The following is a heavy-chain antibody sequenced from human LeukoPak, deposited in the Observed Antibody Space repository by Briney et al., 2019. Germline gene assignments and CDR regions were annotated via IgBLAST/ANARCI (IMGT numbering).Heavy chain of an antibody. CDR2: ISFSSAYT. CDR1: GFSFNIYT. Sequence: PGGSLRLSCAASGFSFNIYTMNWVLQAPGKGLEWVSSISFSSAYTYYADSVKGRFTISRDNAKNSLYLQMTSLRAEDTALYYCVRDSQLVFDYWGQGALVTVSS. D-gene: IGHD6-6*01. J-gene: IGHJ4*02. V-gene: IGHV3-21*01. CDR3: VRDSQLVFDY.